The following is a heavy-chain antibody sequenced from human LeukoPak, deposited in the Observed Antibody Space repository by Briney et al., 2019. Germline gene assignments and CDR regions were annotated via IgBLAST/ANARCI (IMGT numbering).Heavy chain of an antibody. CDR2: IYYSGST. Sequence: PSETLSLTCTVSGGSISSYCWSWIRQPPGKGLEWIGYIYYSGSTNYNPSLKSRVTISVDTSKNQFSLKLSSVTAADTAVYYCARGALVVVAANYFDYWGQGTLVTVSS. V-gene: IGHV4-59*01. J-gene: IGHJ4*02. CDR3: ARGALVVVAANYFDY. CDR1: GGSISSYC. D-gene: IGHD2-15*01.